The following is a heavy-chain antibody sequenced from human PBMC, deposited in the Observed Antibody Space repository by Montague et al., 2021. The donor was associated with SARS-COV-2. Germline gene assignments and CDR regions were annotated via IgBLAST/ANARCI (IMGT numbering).Heavy chain of an antibody. CDR3: ARDDAWTYWGVECYTGWFDS. J-gene: IGHJ5*01. Sequence: SETLSLTCTVSFGSISTYYWSWIRQPPGKGLEWIGFIFYNGSTKYNPSLKSRVSISLDTSKNQFSLKLSSVTAADTAVYYCARDDAWTYWGVECYTGWFDSWGQGTLVTVSS. D-gene: IGHD2-21*01. V-gene: IGHV4-59*01. CDR1: FGSISTYY. CDR2: IFYNGST.